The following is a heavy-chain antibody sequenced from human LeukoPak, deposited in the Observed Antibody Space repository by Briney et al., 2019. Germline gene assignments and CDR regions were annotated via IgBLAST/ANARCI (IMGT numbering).Heavy chain of an antibody. D-gene: IGHD3-22*01. V-gene: IGHV3-23*01. J-gene: IGHJ4*02. CDR3: AKALYYDGSGSSHRTFDY. Sequence: PSETLSLTCTVSGGSISSYYWSWVRQAPGKGLEWVSAISESGETIYYADSVKGRFTISRDNSENTLYLQMNSLRAEDTALYYCAKALYYDGSGSSHRTFDYWGQGTLVTVSS. CDR1: GGSISSYY. CDR2: ISESGETI.